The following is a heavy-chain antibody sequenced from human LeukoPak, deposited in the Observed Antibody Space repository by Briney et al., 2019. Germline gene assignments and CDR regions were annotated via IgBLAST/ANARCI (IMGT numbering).Heavy chain of an antibody. CDR2: IWYDGSSK. Sequence: GGSLRLSCAASGFTFSSYGMHWVRQTPGKGLEWVALIWYDGSSKHYADSVRGRFTISRDNSKNTLYLQMNSLRAEDTAVYYCARDFELSHWGQGTLVTVSS. D-gene: IGHD3-16*02. CDR3: ARDFELSH. J-gene: IGHJ4*02. CDR1: GFTFSSYG. V-gene: IGHV3-33*01.